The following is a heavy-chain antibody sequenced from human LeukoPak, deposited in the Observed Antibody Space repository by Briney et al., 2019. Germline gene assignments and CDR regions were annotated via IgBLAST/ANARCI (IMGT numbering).Heavy chain of an antibody. D-gene: IGHD6-6*01. Sequence: PSETLSLTCTVSGGSISSSSYYWGWIRQPPGKGLEWIGSIYYSGSTYYNPSLKSRVTISVDTSKNQFSLKLSSVTAADTAVYYCARQRGIGARTFDYWGLRTLVTVSS. CDR3: ARQRGIGARTFDY. CDR2: IYYSGST. CDR1: GGSISSSSYY. J-gene: IGHJ4*02. V-gene: IGHV4-39*01.